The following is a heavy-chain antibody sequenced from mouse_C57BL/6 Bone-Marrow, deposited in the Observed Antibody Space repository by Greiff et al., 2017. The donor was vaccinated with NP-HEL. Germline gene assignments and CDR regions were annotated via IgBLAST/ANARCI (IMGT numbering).Heavy chain of an antibody. CDR2: IHPNSGST. CDR3: ARYPHWYFDV. CDR1: GYTFTSYW. J-gene: IGHJ1*03. Sequence: QVQLQQPGAELVKPGASVKLSCKASGYTFTSYWVHWVKQRPGQGLEWIGMIHPNSGSTNYNEKFKSKATLTVDKSSSTAYMQLSSLTSEDSAVYYCARYPHWYFDVWGTGTTVTVSS. V-gene: IGHV1-64*01.